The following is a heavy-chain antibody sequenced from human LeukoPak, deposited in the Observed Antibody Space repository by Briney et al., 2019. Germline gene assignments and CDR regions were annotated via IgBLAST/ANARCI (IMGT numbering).Heavy chain of an antibody. CDR1: GYIFTSFD. CDR2: MNPNNGNT. V-gene: IGHV1-8*01. D-gene: IGHD3-10*01. Sequence: GASVKVSCKASGYIFTSFDINWVRQATGQGLEWMGLMNPNNGNTAYAQKFQGRVTMTRDTSMSTAYMELSSLRSEDTAMYYCARGHASDYGSGGYLGYYYGMDVWGQGTTVSVSS. CDR3: ARGHASDYGSGGYLGYYYGMDV. J-gene: IGHJ6*02.